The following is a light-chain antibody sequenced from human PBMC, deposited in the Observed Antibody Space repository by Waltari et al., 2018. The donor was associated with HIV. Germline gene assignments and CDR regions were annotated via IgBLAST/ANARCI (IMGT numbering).Light chain of an antibody. Sequence: QSALTQPASVSGSPGQSITISCTGSSSDVGGYNYVSWYQHHPGKAPKLMIYEVNNRPSGVSNRFSGSKSGNTASLTISGLQAEDEADYYCSSYTSRNTLGVFGGGTKLTVL. CDR2: EVN. J-gene: IGLJ2*01. CDR1: SSDVGGYNY. V-gene: IGLV2-14*01. CDR3: SSYTSRNTLGV.